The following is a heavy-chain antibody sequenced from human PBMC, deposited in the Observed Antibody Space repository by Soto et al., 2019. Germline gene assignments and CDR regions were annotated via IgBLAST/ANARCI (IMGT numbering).Heavy chain of an antibody. Sequence: SETLSLTCTVSGDSITSHYWNWLRQPPGKGLEWIGLVFHSGDTNYNPSLKSRVTISVETSKNQFSLNVSAVTAADTAIYYCAGHFWANSFDIWGQGTMVTVSS. CDR3: AGHFWANSFDI. V-gene: IGHV4-59*08. CDR1: GDSITSHY. D-gene: IGHD7-27*01. CDR2: VFHSGDT. J-gene: IGHJ3*02.